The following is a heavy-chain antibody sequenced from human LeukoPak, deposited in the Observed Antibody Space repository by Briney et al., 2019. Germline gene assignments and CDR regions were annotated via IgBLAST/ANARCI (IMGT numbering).Heavy chain of an antibody. J-gene: IGHJ4*02. CDR3: ASGGKYCTGGACYGD. D-gene: IGHD2-8*02. CDR1: GFIVTADY. V-gene: IGHV3-53*01. Sequence: PGGSLRLSCAASGFIVTADYISWVRQTPGKGLEWVSVIYSGGATFYADSVKGRFTISRDNSKNTVHLQMNSLRAEDTAVYYCASGGKYCTGGACYGDWGQGTLVTVSS. CDR2: IYSGGAT.